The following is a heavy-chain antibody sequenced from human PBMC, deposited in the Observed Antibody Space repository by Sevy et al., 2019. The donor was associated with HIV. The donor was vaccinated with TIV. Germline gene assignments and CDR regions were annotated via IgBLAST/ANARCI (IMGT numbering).Heavy chain of an antibody. CDR1: GGTFSSYA. V-gene: IGHV1-69*13. CDR3: ARVTIFGVVTSYDYGMDV. J-gene: IGHJ6*02. CDR2: IIPIFGTA. Sequence: ASVKVSCKASGGTFSSYAISWVRQAPGQGLEWMGGIIPIFGTANYAQKFQGRVTITADESTGTAYMELSSLRSEDTAVYYCARVTIFGVVTSYDYGMDVWGQGTTVTVSS. D-gene: IGHD3-3*01.